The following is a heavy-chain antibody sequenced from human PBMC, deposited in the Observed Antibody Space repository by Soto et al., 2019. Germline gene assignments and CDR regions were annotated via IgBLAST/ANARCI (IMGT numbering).Heavy chain of an antibody. V-gene: IGHV3-23*01. CDR2: ISGSGGST. CDR1: GFTFSSYA. D-gene: IGHD6-19*01. J-gene: IGHJ4*02. CDR3: AIPKSSRIAVAGTKGDSQDY. Sequence: GGSLRLSCAASGFTFSSYAMSWVRQAPGKGLEWVSAISGSGGSTYYADSVKGRFTISRDNSKNTLYLQMNSLRAEDTAVYYCAIPKSSRIAVAGTKGDSQDYWGQGTLVTVSS.